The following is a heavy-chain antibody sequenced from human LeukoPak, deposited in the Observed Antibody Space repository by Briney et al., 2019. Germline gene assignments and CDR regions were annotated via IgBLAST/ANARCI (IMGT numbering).Heavy chain of an antibody. CDR3: ARINRGNYFLDY. D-gene: IGHD1-26*01. J-gene: IGHJ4*02. CDR1: GFIVSSNY. CDR2: IYGDNAT. V-gene: IGHV3-53*01. Sequence: GGSLRLSCAASGFIVSSNYMTWVRQAPGKGLEWVSLIYGDNATYHADSVKGRFTISRDSSTNTLFVQMTSLRVEDTAVYYCARINRGNYFLDYWGQGTLVTVSS.